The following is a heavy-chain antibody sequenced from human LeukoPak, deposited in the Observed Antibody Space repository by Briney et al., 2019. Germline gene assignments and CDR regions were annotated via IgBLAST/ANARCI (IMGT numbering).Heavy chain of an antibody. D-gene: IGHD6-19*01. CDR2: ISTFNGNT. CDR3: AKGARSSGLFDY. CDR1: GYTFTNYG. Sequence: ASVKVSCKASGYTFTNYGISWVRQAPGQGLEWMGWISTFNGNTNYAQKLQGRVTMTTDTSTTTAYMELRSLRSDDTAVYYCAKGARSSGLFDYWGQGTLVTASS. V-gene: IGHV1-18*01. J-gene: IGHJ4*02.